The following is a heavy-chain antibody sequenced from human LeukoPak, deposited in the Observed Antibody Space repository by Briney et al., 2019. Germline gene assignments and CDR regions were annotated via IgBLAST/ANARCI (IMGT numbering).Heavy chain of an antibody. Sequence: ASVKVSCKASGYTFTSYDINWVRQATGQGLEWMGWMNPNSGNTGYAQKFQGRVTMTRNTSISTAYMELSSPRSEDTAVYYCARGPFARARYNWFDPWGQGTLVTVSS. CDR3: ARGPFARARYNWFDP. CDR1: GYTFTSYD. J-gene: IGHJ5*02. CDR2: MNPNSGNT. V-gene: IGHV1-8*01. D-gene: IGHD3-3*02.